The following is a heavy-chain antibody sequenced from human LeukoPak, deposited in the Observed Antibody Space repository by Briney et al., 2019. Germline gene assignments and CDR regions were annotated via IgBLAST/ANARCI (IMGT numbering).Heavy chain of an antibody. CDR2: IYPGDSDT. CDR1: GYSFTNYW. Sequence: GKSLKISCKGSGYSFTNYWIGWVRQMPGKGLEWMGIIYPGDSDTSYSPSFQGQVTISADKSISTSYLQWSSLKASDTAMYYCARPYCSSSSCPSYFDYWGQGTLVTVSS. D-gene: IGHD2-2*01. CDR3: ARPYCSSSSCPSYFDY. J-gene: IGHJ4*02. V-gene: IGHV5-51*01.